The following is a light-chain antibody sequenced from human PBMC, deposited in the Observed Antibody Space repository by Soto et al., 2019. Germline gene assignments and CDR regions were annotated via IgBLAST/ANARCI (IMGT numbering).Light chain of an antibody. Sequence: DLQMTQSPSSLSASVGDRVTITCRASQSISSYLNWYQQKPGKAPKLLIYAASSLQSGVPSRFSGSGSGTDFTLTISSLQPEDFATYYCQQSYSTLWTFGQGIKVDI. CDR3: QQSYSTLWT. V-gene: IGKV1-39*01. CDR1: QSISSY. J-gene: IGKJ1*01. CDR2: AAS.